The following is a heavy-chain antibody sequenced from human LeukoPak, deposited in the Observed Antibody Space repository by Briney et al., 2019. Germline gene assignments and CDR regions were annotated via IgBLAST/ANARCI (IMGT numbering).Heavy chain of an antibody. D-gene: IGHD6-6*01. J-gene: IGHJ4*02. CDR3: ARRDGRGSSIHFDY. Sequence: SETLSLTCTVSGGSIISSNYCWVWLRQPPGKGLEWIGNIYHSGSTYYNPSLKSRSTLFVDTSKNQFSLRLSSVTAADTAVYYCARRDGRGSSIHFDYWGQGALVTVSS. V-gene: IGHV4-39*01. CDR1: GGSIISSNYC. CDR2: IYHSGST.